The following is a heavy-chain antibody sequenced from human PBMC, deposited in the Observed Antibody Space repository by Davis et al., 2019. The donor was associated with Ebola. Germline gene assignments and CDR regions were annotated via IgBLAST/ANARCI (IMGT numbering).Heavy chain of an antibody. CDR1: GFTFSSYG. Sequence: GESLKISCAASGFTFSSYGMHWVRQAPGKGLEWVAVIWYDGSNKYYADSVKGRFTISRDNSKNTLYLQMNSLRAEDTAVYYCAREFSHPDLGYYYGMDVWGQGTTVTVSS. J-gene: IGHJ6*02. CDR2: IWYDGSNK. V-gene: IGHV3-33*01. CDR3: AREFSHPDLGYYYGMDV.